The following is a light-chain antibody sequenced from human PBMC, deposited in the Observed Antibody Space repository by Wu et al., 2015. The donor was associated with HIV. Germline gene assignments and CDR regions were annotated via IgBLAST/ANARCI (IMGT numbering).Light chain of an antibody. Sequence: EIVLTQSPATLSLSPGERATLSCRASQSVSSYLAWYQQKPGQAPRLLIYDASNRATGIPARFSGSGSGTDFTLTISSLEPEDSAVYYCQQRSHWPITFGQGTRLEIK. CDR3: QQRSHWPIT. J-gene: IGKJ5*01. CDR1: QSVSSY. V-gene: IGKV3-11*01. CDR2: DAS.